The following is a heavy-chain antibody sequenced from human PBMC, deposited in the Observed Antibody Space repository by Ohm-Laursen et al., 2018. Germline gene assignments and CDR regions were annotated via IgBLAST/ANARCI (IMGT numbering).Heavy chain of an antibody. J-gene: IGHJ6*02. Sequence: SLRLSCAASGFTFSSYGMHWVRQAPGKGMEWMAGISKDGSNTYYGHSVEGRFTISRDNSMNTLYLQMNSLRPEDTAVYYCAKDIRTMAGRDVWGQGTTVTVSS. D-gene: IGHD4/OR15-4a*01. CDR1: GFTFSSYG. V-gene: IGHV3-30*18. CDR2: ISKDGSNT. CDR3: AKDIRTMAGRDV.